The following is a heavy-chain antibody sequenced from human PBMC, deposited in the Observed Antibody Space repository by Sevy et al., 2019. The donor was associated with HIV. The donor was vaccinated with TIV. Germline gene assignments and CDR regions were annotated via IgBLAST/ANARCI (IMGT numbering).Heavy chain of an antibody. V-gene: IGHV3-15*01. D-gene: IGHD3-3*01. CDR1: GFTFSNAW. J-gene: IGHJ4*02. CDR2: IKTKNEGGTI. CDR3: TTDPITLFGVVISDAGPDY. Sequence: GGSLRLSCAASGFTFSNAWMSWVRQAPGKGLEWVGRIKTKNEGGTIDYAAPVKGRFTISRDDSKNTLSLQMNSLKTEDTAVYYCTTDPITLFGVVISDAGPDYWGQGTLVTVSS.